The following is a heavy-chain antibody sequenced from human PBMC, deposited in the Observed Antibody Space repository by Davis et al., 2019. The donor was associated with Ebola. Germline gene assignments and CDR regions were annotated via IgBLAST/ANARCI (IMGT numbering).Heavy chain of an antibody. D-gene: IGHD1-26*01. CDR1: GFTFSNYG. CDR2: IKQDGSEK. Sequence: GGSLRLSCAASGFTFSNYGMNWVRQAPGKGLEWVANIKQDGSEKYYVDSVKGRFTISRDNAKNSLYLQMNSLRAEDTAVYYCARDPDLLTPPYFDYWGQGTLVTVSS. V-gene: IGHV3-7*01. J-gene: IGHJ4*02. CDR3: ARDPDLLTPPYFDY.